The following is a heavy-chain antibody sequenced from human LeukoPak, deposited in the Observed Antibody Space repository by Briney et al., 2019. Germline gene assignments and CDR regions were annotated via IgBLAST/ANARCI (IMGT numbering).Heavy chain of an antibody. J-gene: IGHJ4*02. D-gene: IGHD6-6*01. V-gene: IGHV3-48*01. CDR2: ISSSSSTI. CDR1: EFTFSTYS. CDR3: AGGASEYSSSGDFAC. Sequence: PGGSLRLSCAASEFTFSTYSMNWVRQAPGKGLEWVSYISSSSSTIYYADSVKGRFTISRDNAKNSLYLQMNSLSADDTAVYYCAGGASEYSSSGDFACWGQGTLVTVSS.